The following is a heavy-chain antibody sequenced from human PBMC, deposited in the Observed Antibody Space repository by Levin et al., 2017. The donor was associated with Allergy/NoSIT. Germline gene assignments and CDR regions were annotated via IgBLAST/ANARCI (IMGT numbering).Heavy chain of an antibody. CDR2: IKPKTDGGTI. D-gene: IGHD2-15*01. CDR3: STLVLVNANVFDN. CDR1: GFTFSNAW. Sequence: LSLTCAASGFTFSNAWMNWVRQAPGKGLEWVARIKPKTDGGTIDYAAPVKGRFTISRDDSKRTLYLQMNSLKTEDTAVYYCSTLVLVNANVFDNWGQGSLVTVSS. V-gene: IGHV3-15*07. J-gene: IGHJ4*02.